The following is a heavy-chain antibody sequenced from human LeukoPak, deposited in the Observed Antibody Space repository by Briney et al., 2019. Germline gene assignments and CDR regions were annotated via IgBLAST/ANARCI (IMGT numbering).Heavy chain of an antibody. CDR1: GYTFTSYG. Sequence: ASVKDSCKASGYTFTSYGISWVRQAPGQGLEWMGWISAYNGNTNYAQKLQGRVTITADESTSTAYMELSSLRSEDTAVYYCARGLGGSGPYYYYYYYMDVWGKGTTVTISS. CDR3: ARGLGGSGPYYYYYYYMDV. D-gene: IGHD6-19*01. V-gene: IGHV1-18*01. CDR2: ISAYNGNT. J-gene: IGHJ6*03.